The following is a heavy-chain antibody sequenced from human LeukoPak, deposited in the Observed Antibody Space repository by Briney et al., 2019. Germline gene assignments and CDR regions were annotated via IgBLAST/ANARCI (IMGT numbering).Heavy chain of an antibody. D-gene: IGHD2-2*02. V-gene: IGHV1-2*06. CDR3: AMKAVPRPRLYDAFDF. Sequence: GASVKVSCKTSGYTFTDSYIHWVRQAPGQGLEWMGRINPNSGDPNYPQKFQGRVTMTRDTSISTAYMEMSSLTSDDTAVYYCAMKAVPRPRLYDAFDFWGQGTVVTVSS. J-gene: IGHJ3*01. CDR2: INPNSGDP. CDR1: GYTFTDSY.